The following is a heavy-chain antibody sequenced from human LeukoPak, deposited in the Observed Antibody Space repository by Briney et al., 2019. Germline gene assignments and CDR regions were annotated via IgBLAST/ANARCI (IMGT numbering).Heavy chain of an antibody. CDR2: ISSSGGST. J-gene: IGHJ4*02. V-gene: IGHV3-23*01. CDR3: AKAYRDSSGYYYDH. Sequence: PGGSLRLSCAASGFTFSSYAMSWVRQAPGKGLEWVSGISSSGGSTYYADSAKGRFTISRDNSKNTVYLQMNSLRAEDTAVYYCAKAYRDSSGYYYDHWGQGTLVTVSS. D-gene: IGHD3-22*01. CDR1: GFTFSSYA.